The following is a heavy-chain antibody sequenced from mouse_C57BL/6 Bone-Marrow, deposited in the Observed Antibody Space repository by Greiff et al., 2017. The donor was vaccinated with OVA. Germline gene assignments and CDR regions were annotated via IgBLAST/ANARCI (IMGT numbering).Heavy chain of an antibody. CDR1: GFNTKDDY. J-gene: IGHJ1*03. CDR2: IDPENGDT. CDR3: TTVVEGWYFDV. Sequence: VQLQQSGAELVRPGASVKLSCTASGFNTKDDYMHWVKQRPEQGLEWIGWIDPENGDTEYASKFQGQATITADTSSNTAYLQLSSLTSWDTAVYYCTTVVEGWYFDVWGTGTTVTVSS. V-gene: IGHV14-4*01. D-gene: IGHD1-1*01.